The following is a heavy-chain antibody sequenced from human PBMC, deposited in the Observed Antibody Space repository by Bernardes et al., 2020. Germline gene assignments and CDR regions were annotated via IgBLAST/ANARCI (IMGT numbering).Heavy chain of an antibody. CDR3: ARDGDYYDSSGYAATKDDAFDI. Sequence: ASVKVSCKASGYTFTSYAMHWVRQAPGQRLEWMGWINAGNGNTKYSQKFQGRVTITRDTSASTAYMELSSLRSEDTAVYYCARDGDYYDSSGYAATKDDAFDIWGQGTMVTVSS. CDR2: INAGNGNT. J-gene: IGHJ3*02. V-gene: IGHV1-3*01. CDR1: GYTFTSYA. D-gene: IGHD3-22*01.